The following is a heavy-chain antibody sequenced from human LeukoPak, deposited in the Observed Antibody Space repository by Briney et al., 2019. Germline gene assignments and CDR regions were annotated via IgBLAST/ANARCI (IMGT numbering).Heavy chain of an antibody. CDR2: IHPSGIT. Sequence: SETLSLTCTVSGASINKDYWAWIRQPAGKGLEWIGRIHPSGITHQNPSLRGRVTMSIDTSKNQFSLKLSSVTAADTAVYFCASPRGDDSGGYYTWYFHHWGQGILVTVSS. CDR3: ASPRGDDSGGYYTWYFHH. D-gene: IGHD3-22*01. V-gene: IGHV4-4*07. J-gene: IGHJ1*01. CDR1: GASINKDY.